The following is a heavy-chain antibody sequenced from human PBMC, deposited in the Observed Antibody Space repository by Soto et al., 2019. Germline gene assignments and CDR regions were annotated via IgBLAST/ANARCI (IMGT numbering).Heavy chain of an antibody. Sequence: PGGSLRLSCAASGFTFSSYWMSWVRQAPGKGLEWVANIKQDGSEKYYVDSVKGRFTISRDNAKNSLSLQMNSLRAEDTAIYYCTGHFGGNPPFDYWGPGTLVTVSS. D-gene: IGHD2-15*01. V-gene: IGHV3-7*01. CDR1: GFTFSSYW. CDR2: IKQDGSEK. CDR3: TGHFGGNPPFDY. J-gene: IGHJ4*02.